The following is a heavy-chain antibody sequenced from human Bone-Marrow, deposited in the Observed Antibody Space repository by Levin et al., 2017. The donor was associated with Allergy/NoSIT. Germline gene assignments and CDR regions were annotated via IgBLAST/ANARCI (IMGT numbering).Heavy chain of an antibody. CDR3: AKDFGSYYNAFDI. CDR1: GFTFDDYT. Sequence: PGESLKISCAASGFTFDDYTMHWVRQAPGKGLEWVSLISWDGGSTYYADSVKGRFTISRDNSKNSLYLQMNSLRTEDTALYYCAKDFGSYYNAFDIWGQGTMVTVSS. V-gene: IGHV3-43*01. D-gene: IGHD1-26*01. CDR2: ISWDGGST. J-gene: IGHJ3*02.